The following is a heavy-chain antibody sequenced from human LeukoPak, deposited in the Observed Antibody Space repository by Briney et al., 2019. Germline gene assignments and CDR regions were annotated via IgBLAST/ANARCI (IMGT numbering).Heavy chain of an antibody. V-gene: IGHV3-23*01. J-gene: IGHJ3*02. CDR1: EFPFSPYA. Sequence: PGGSLRLSCAASEFPFSPYAMNWVRQAPGKGLEWVSAIGAGGSYSYYADSVKGRFTISRDNSKTTLYLQMNSLRVEDTAVYYCARGLSTVNDAFDIWGQGTMVTVSS. D-gene: IGHD2-2*01. CDR3: ARGLSTVNDAFDI. CDR2: IGAGGSYS.